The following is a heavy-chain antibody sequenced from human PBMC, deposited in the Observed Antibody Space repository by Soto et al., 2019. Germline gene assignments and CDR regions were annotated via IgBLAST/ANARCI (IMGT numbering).Heavy chain of an antibody. D-gene: IGHD6-6*01. Sequence: PGGSLRLSCAASGFTFASHAINWVRQAPLKVLQLFSTITDIFGRTYYADSVKGLFTISRYNSNNTLSLQINNLRAEDTAIYYCAKDLGRSSPNWFDPWGPGTMVTVSS. CDR3: AKDLGRSSPNWFDP. CDR1: GFTFASHA. CDR2: ITDIFGRT. J-gene: IGHJ5*02. V-gene: IGHV3-23*01.